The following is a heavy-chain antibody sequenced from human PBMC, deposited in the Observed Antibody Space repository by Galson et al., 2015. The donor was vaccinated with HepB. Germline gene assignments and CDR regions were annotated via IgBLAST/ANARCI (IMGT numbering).Heavy chain of an antibody. Sequence: SVKVSCKASGYTFTSYGISWVRQAPGQGLEWMGWISAYNGNTDYAQKLQGRVTMTTDTSTSTAFMELRSLRSDDTAVYYCARDTVTRHSTWFDPWFQGTLFTVSP. V-gene: IGHV1-18*04. D-gene: IGHD1-7*01. CDR1: GYTFTSYG. J-gene: IGHJ5*02. CDR3: ARDTVTRHSTWFDP. CDR2: ISAYNGNT.